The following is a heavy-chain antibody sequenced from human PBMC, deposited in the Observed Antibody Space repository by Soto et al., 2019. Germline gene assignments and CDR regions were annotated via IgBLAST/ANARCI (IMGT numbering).Heavy chain of an antibody. CDR2: IRVSGYT. CDR3: ATYAEAAGGTGS. CDR1: GGSISSGYYH. Sequence: QVQLQESGPGLVEPSQTLSLTCTVCGGSISSGYYHWSWVRQLPGKGLEWIGYIRVSGYTQYNPSLQSRLTISVDASNNQFSLRLTSVTAADTAVYYCATYAEAAGGTGSWGQGTLVTVSS. V-gene: IGHV4-31*03. J-gene: IGHJ4*02. D-gene: IGHD6-13*01.